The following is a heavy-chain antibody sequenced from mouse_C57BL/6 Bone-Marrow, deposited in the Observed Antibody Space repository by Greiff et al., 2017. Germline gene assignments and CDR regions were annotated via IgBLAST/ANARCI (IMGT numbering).Heavy chain of an antibody. D-gene: IGHD4-1*01. CDR1: GFSLTSYA. CDR3: ARIIELGEHYAMDY. V-gene: IGHV2-9-1*01. Sequence: QVQLQQSGPGLVAPSQSLSITCTVSGFSLTSYAISWVRQPPGKGLEWLGVIWTGGGTNFNSSLKSILSISKDKSRSQVFLKMNSLQADETARYCWARIIELGEHYAMDYWGQGTSVTVSS. CDR2: IWTGGGT. J-gene: IGHJ4*01.